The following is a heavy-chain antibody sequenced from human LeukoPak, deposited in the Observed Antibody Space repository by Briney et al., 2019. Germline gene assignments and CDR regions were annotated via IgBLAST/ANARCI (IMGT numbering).Heavy chain of an antibody. CDR1: GLTFDDYG. V-gene: IGHV3-20*04. CDR2: INWNGGST. CDR3: ARDIYYDSSGYLY. D-gene: IGHD3-22*01. J-gene: IGHJ4*02. Sequence: AGGSLRLPCAASGLTFDDYGMSWVRQAPGKGLEWVSGINWNGGSTGYADSVKGRFTISRDNAKNSLYLQMNSLRAEDTALYYCARDIYYDSSGYLYWGQGTLVTVSS.